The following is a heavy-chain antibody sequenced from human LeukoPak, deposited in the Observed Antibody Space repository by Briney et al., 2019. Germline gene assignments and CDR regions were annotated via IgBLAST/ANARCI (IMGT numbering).Heavy chain of an antibody. J-gene: IGHJ4*02. CDR2: IAYDGSNK. CDR1: GFTFSSYG. D-gene: IGHD5-24*01. V-gene: IGHV3-30*03. CDR3: VRQGLRYITDY. Sequence: GGSLRLSCAASGFTFSSYGMHWVRQAPGKGLEWVAVIAYDGSNKYYADSVKGRFTISRDNSKNTLYLQMNSLRAEDTAVYYCVRQGLRYITDYWGQGTLVTVSS.